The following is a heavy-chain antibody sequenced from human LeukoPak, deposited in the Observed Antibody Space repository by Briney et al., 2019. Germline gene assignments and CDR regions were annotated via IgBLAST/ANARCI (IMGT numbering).Heavy chain of an antibody. CDR3: ARDSATVTTPYFDY. V-gene: IGHV1-2*04. J-gene: IGHJ4*02. D-gene: IGHD4-17*01. CDR2: INLNSGGT. Sequence: ASVNVSCKASGNTFTGYYMHWVRQAPGQGLEWMGWINLNSGGTNYAQKFQGWVTMTRDTSISTAYMELSRLRSDDTAVYYCARDSATVTTPYFDYWGQGTLVTVPS. CDR1: GNTFTGYY.